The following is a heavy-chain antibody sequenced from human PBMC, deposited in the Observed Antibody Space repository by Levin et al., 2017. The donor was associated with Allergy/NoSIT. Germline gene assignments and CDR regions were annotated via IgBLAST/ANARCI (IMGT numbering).Heavy chain of an antibody. CDR3: ARAFPRGSIGAAGRLDY. CDR2: IYDSGST. Sequence: SETLSLTCTVSGGSISSTSNYWGWVRQPPGKGLEWIGMIYDSGSTYYNPSLKSRVTISLDTSKNQFSLKLSSVTAADTGIYYCARAFPRGSIGAAGRLDYWGQGTLVSVSS. V-gene: IGHV4-39*07. J-gene: IGHJ4*02. D-gene: IGHD6-13*01. CDR1: GGSISSTSNY.